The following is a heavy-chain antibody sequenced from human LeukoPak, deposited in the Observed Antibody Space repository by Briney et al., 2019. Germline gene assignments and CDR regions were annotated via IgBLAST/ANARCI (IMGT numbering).Heavy chain of an antibody. Sequence: SETLSLTCTVSGGSISGYYWSWIRQPAGEGLEWIGRIYTSATTNYNPSLTNYNPSLKSRLTVSVDMSKNQFSLKLSSVTAADTAVYYCARVPSWQREDWFDPWGQGTLVTVSS. V-gene: IGHV4-4*07. CDR3: ARVPSWQREDWFDP. CDR1: GGSISGYY. CDR2: IYTSATTNYNPSLT. J-gene: IGHJ5*02. D-gene: IGHD1-26*01.